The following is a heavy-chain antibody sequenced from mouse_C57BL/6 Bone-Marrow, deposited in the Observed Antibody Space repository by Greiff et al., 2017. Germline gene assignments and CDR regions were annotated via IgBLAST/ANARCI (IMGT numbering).Heavy chain of an antibody. V-gene: IGHV1-55*01. Sequence: QVQLQQPGAELVKPGASVKMSCKASGYTFTSSWITWVKQRPGQGLEWIGDIYPGSGSTNYNEKFKSKATLTVDTSSSTAYMHLSSLTSEDSAVYYCARRLYYGNYVGFAYWCQGTRVTVSA. CDR2: IYPGSGST. J-gene: IGHJ3*01. D-gene: IGHD2-1*01. CDR1: GYTFTSSW. CDR3: ARRLYYGNYVGFAY.